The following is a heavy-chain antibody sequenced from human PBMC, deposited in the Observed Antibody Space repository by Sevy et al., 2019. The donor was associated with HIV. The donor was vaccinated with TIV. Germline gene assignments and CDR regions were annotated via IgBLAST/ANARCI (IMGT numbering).Heavy chain of an antibody. Sequence: GGSLRLSCAASGFTFSGFGLHWVRQAPGKGLEWVAVISYGGTNTYYGDSVRGRFTISRDNSKNTLYLQMNSLGAEDTAVYYCAKTPDDSDYYYYGMDVWGQGTTVTVSS. J-gene: IGHJ6*02. CDR3: AKTPDDSDYYYYGMDV. CDR2: ISYGGTNT. CDR1: GFTFSGFG. V-gene: IGHV3-30*18. D-gene: IGHD3-3*01.